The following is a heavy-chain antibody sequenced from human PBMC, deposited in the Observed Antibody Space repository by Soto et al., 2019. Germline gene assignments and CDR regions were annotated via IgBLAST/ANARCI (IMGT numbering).Heavy chain of an antibody. CDR2: IYWDDDK. CDR3: AHTLGSPYCSCGSCYGLDWFDP. J-gene: IGHJ5*02. Sequence: QITLKESGPALVKPTQTLTLTCTFSGFSLSTSGVGVGWIRQPPGKALEWLALIYWDDDKRYSPSLKSRLTISKDTSKTQVVLTMTNMDPVDTATYYCAHTLGSPYCSCGSCYGLDWFDPWGQGTLVTVSS. D-gene: IGHD2-15*01. V-gene: IGHV2-5*02. CDR1: GFSLSTSGVG.